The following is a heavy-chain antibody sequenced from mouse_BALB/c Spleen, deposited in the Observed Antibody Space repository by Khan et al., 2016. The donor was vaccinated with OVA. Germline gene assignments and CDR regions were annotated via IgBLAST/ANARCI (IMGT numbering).Heavy chain of an antibody. V-gene: IGHV1-4*01. CDR3: VRLPIPPYDFDY. Sequence: QVQLQQSGTELARPGASVKMSCKASGYTFANYAMHWVKQRPGQGLEWIGYINPSTGYTNYNQKFNDKATLTTDRSSSTAYMQLSSLTSDDSAVYYLVRLPIPPYDFDYWGQGTTLTVSS. CDR1: GYTFANYA. J-gene: IGHJ2*01. CDR2: INPSTGYT. D-gene: IGHD2-14*01.